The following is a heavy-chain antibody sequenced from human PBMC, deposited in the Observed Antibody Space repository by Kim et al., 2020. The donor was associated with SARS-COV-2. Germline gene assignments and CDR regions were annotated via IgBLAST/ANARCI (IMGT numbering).Heavy chain of an antibody. CDR2: YRGST. Sequence: YRGSTYYNPSLKTRVTISVDTSKNHFSLKLRSVTTADTAVYYCASGEGAYWGQGTLVPVSS. V-gene: IGHV4-39*01. J-gene: IGHJ4*02. D-gene: IGHD3-10*01. CDR3: ASGEGAY.